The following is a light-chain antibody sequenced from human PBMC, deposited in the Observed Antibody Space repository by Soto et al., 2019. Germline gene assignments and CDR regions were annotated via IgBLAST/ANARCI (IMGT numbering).Light chain of an antibody. J-gene: IGLJ1*01. V-gene: IGLV2-23*01. CDR2: EGS. Sequence: QSVLTQPASVSGSPGQSITISCSGTTSDVGTFGLVSWFQQHPGKAPKLMIYEGSKRPAGVSKRFSSSKSGDTASLTISGLQADDEADYYGSSYAGSTTFYVFGTGTKLTVL. CDR3: SSYAGSTTFYV. CDR1: TSDVGTFGL.